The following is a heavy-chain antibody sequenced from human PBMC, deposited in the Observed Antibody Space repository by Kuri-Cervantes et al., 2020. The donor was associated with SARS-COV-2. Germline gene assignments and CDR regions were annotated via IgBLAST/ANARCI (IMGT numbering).Heavy chain of an antibody. Sequence: SLKISCAASGFTFSSYAMSWVRQAPGKGLEWVSGISWNSGSIGYADSVKGRFTISRDNAKNSLYLQMNSLRAEDTALYYCAKGVDIWGQGTMVTVSS. CDR3: AKGVDI. CDR1: GFTFSSYA. D-gene: IGHD3-3*01. J-gene: IGHJ3*02. V-gene: IGHV3-9*01. CDR2: ISWNSGSI.